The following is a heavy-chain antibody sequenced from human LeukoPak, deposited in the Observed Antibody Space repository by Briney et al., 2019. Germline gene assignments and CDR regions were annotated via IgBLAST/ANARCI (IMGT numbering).Heavy chain of an antibody. Sequence: PSQTLSLTCAVSGGSISSGSYYWSWIRPPAGKGLEWIGLINTSGSTNYNPSLKSRVTISVDTSKNQFSLKLSSVTAADTAVYYCASIQSYYFGLDVWGQGTTVTVSS. CDR2: INTSGST. J-gene: IGHJ6*02. CDR3: ASIQSYYFGLDV. D-gene: IGHD4-11*01. V-gene: IGHV4-61*02. CDR1: GGSISSGSYY.